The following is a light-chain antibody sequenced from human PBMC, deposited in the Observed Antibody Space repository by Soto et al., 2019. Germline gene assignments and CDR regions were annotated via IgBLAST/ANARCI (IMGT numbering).Light chain of an antibody. CDR2: GNT. J-gene: IGLJ1*01. V-gene: IGLV1-40*01. CDR1: KSDIGAGYD. Sequence: QSVLTQPPSVSGAPGRRVTISCTGSKSDIGAGYDVHWYQQFPGAAPKLLIYGNTNRPSGVPDRFSGSRSGTSASLAITGLQAEDEADYFCQSFDSSLSCYVFGTGTKVTVL. CDR3: QSFDSSLSCYV.